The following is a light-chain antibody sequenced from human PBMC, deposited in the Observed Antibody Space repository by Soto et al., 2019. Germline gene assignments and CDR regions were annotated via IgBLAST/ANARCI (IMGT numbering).Light chain of an antibody. CDR3: QQYNIYPLT. CDR2: DAS. V-gene: IGKV1-5*01. CDR1: QSISSW. J-gene: IGKJ1*01. Sequence: DIQMTQSPSTLSASVGDSVTITCRASQSISSWLAWYQQRPGKAPKVLIYDASSLQRGVPSRFSGSGSGTEVTLTMSSLQPHDFGPYYCQQYNIYPLTFGQGTEVEIK.